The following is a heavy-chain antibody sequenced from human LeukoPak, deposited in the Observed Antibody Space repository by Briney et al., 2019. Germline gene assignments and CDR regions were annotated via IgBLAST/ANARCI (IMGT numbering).Heavy chain of an antibody. Sequence: GGSLRLSCAASGFTFSSYAMSWVRQAPGKGLEWVANIRQAGSEKYYVDSVKGRFTISRDNAKNSLYLQMNSLRAEDTAVYYCAREIRRDGYYNYYYYYYMDVWGKGTTVTVSS. J-gene: IGHJ6*03. V-gene: IGHV3-7*03. D-gene: IGHD5-24*01. CDR1: GFTFSSYA. CDR3: AREIRRDGYYNYYYYYYMDV. CDR2: IRQAGSEK.